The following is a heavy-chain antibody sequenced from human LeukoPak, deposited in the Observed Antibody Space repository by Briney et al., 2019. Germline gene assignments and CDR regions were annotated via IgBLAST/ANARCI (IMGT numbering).Heavy chain of an antibody. CDR1: GYSISSGYY. CDR2: IYHSGST. CDR3: ARVLRIAAADTHWFDP. V-gene: IGHV4-38-2*02. J-gene: IGHJ5*02. D-gene: IGHD6-13*01. Sequence: SETLSLTCTVSGYSISSGYYWGWIRQPPGKALEWLGSIYHSGSTYYNPSLKSRVTISVDTSKSQFSLKLSSVTAADTAVYYCARVLRIAAADTHWFDPWGQGTLVNGSS.